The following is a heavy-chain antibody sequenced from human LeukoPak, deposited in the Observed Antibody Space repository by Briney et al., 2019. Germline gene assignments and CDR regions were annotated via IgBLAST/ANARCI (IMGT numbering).Heavy chain of an antibody. V-gene: IGHV4-59*01. CDR1: GGSISSYY. CDR3: ARLEYSSSSGPFDY. CDR2: IYYSGST. D-gene: IGHD6-6*01. Sequence: SETLSLTCTVSGGSISSYYWSWIRQPPGKGLEWMGYIYYSGSTNYNPSLKSRVTISVDTSKNPFSLKLSSVTAADTAVYYCARLEYSSSSGPFDYWGQGTLVTVSS. J-gene: IGHJ4*02.